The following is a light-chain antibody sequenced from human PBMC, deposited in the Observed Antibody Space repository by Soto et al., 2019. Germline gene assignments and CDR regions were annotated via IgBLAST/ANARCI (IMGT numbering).Light chain of an antibody. CDR2: DAS. Sequence: DIQMPKSPSTLSASVGARVTITCRTSQSISSWLAWYQQKPGKAPKLLIYDASTLESGVPSRFSGSGSGTEFTLTISSLQPDDFATYYCQQYNSYSTFGQGTKVDI. CDR3: QQYNSYST. CDR1: QSISSW. V-gene: IGKV1-5*01. J-gene: IGKJ1*01.